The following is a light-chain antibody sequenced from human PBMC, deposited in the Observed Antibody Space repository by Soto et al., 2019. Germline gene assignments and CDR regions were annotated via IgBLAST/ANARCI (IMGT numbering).Light chain of an antibody. CDR2: CAS. J-gene: IGKJ1*01. CDR1: QGVSGSY. V-gene: IGKV3-20*01. CDR3: QHYGSSPRT. Sequence: EIVLTQSPGTLSLSPGERATLSCRASQGVSGSYLAWYQQKPGQAPRLLIYCASSRATGIPNRFSGSESGTDFTLTISRLEPEDFAVYYCQHYGSSPRTFGQGTKVEIK.